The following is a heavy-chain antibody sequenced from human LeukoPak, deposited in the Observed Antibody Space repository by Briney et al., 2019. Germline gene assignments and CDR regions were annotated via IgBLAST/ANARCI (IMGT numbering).Heavy chain of an antibody. CDR2: ISNDGRSK. CDR1: GFNFSSDA. CDR3: AKGLAGYTSGWYGIFDY. D-gene: IGHD6-19*01. J-gene: IGHJ4*02. Sequence: PGRSLKLSCAASGFNFSSDAMHWVRQAPDKGLEWVAVISNDGRSKYFADSVKGRFTISRDNSKNTLYLQMNSLTAEDTAVFYCAKGLAGYTSGWYGIFDYWGQGALVTVSS. V-gene: IGHV3-30*18.